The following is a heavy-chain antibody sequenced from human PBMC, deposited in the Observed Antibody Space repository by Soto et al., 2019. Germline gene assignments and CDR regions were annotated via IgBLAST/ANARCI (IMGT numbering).Heavy chain of an antibody. CDR3: ARGAGYGDPCYYYYMDV. V-gene: IGHV3-64*01. J-gene: IGHJ6*03. D-gene: IGHD4-17*01. Sequence: GGSLRLSCAASGFTFSSYAMHWVRQAPGKGLEYVSAISSNGGSTYYANSVKGRFTISRDNSKNTLYLQMGSLRAEDMAVYYCARGAGYGDPCYYYYMDVWGKGTTVTVSS. CDR2: ISSNGGST. CDR1: GFTFSSYA.